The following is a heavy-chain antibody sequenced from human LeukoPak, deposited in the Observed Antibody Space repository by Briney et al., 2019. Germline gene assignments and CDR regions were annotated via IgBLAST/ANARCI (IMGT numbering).Heavy chain of an antibody. V-gene: IGHV3-23*01. J-gene: IGHJ4*02. Sequence: GGSLRLSCAASGYTFSSYAMSWVRQAPGKGLEWVSTISGSGGSTYYADSVKGRFTISRDNSKNTLYLQMNCLRAEDTAVYYCAKDTDGVFDYWGQGTLVTVSS. CDR3: AKDTDGVFDY. CDR2: ISGSGGST. D-gene: IGHD3-16*01. CDR1: GYTFSSYA.